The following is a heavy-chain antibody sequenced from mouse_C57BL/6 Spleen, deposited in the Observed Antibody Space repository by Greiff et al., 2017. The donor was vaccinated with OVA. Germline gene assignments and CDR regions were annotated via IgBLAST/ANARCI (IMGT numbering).Heavy chain of an antibody. D-gene: IGHD1-1*01. J-gene: IGHJ4*01. CDR2: IDPSDSYT. CDR3: ARIELRAMDY. V-gene: IGHV1-50*01. CDR1: GYTFTSYW. Sequence: VQLQQPGAELVKPGASVKLSCKASGYTFTSYWMQWVKQRPGQGLEWIGEIDPSDSYTNYNQKFKGKATLTVDTSSSTAYMQLSSLTSEDSAVYYCARIELRAMDYWGQGTSVTVSS.